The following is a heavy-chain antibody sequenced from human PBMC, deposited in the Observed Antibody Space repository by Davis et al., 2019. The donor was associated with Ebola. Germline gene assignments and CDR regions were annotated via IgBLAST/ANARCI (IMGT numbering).Heavy chain of an antibody. CDR3: ARGWLRTGLDI. V-gene: IGHV6-1*01. CDR1: GDSVSGSSGA. D-gene: IGHD5-24*01. J-gene: IGHJ3*02. Sequence: HSQTLSLTCAISGDSVSGSSGAWNWIRQSPSRGLEWLGRTYYSSKWYTDSTLSVKSRMTINPDTSKNQFSLKLNSVTPEDTAVYYCARGWLRTGLDIWGQGTMVIVSS. CDR2: TYYSSKWYT.